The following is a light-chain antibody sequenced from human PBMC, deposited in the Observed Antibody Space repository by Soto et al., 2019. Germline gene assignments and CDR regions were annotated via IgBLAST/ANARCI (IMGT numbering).Light chain of an antibody. Sequence: DIVLTQSPGTLSLSPGERATLSCRVSQRISSSYLAWYQQKPGQAPRLLIYGSSFRATGIPDRFSGSGSGTDFTLTISRLEPEDFAVYYCQQHSHWPPWTFGQGTRVEIQ. CDR3: QQHSHWPPWT. CDR1: QRISSSY. J-gene: IGKJ1*01. V-gene: IGKV3D-20*02. CDR2: GSS.